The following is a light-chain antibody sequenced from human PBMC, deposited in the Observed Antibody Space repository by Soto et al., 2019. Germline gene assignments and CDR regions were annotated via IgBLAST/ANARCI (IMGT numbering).Light chain of an antibody. CDR3: QQYDSSLT. CDR2: DSS. J-gene: IGKJ1*01. Sequence: EILLTQSPGTLSLSPGERATLSCRASQSVTTNFLAWYQQKPGQAPRLLIYDSSRRATGIPDRFSGSGSGTDFTLTISRLEPEDFAVSYCQQYDSSLTFGQGTKVEIK. CDR1: QSVTTNF. V-gene: IGKV3-20*01.